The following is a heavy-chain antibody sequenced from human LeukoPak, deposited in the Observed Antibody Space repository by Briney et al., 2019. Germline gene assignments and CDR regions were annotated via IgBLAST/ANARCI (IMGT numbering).Heavy chain of an antibody. CDR3: AKDLGRYCSGGSCYFFDY. D-gene: IGHD2-15*01. Sequence: PGGSLRLSCAASGFTFSSYGMHWVRQAPGKGLEWVAVIWYDGSNKYYADSVKGRFTISRDNSKNTLYLQMNSLRAEDTAVYYRAKDLGRYCSGGSCYFFDYWGQGTLVTVSS. CDR2: IWYDGSNK. V-gene: IGHV3-33*06. J-gene: IGHJ4*02. CDR1: GFTFSSYG.